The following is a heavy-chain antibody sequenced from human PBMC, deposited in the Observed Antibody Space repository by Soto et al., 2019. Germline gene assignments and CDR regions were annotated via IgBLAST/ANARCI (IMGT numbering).Heavy chain of an antibody. CDR2: ISAYNGYT. Sequence: GASVKVSCKASGYNFVSYGFNWVRQAPGQGLEWMGWISAYNGYTKYTRKLQGRVTMTTDTSTSTAYMELRSLNSDDTAVYYCARAPKDGSGWNDYYYYYTDVWAKGTTVTVSS. CDR1: GYNFVSYG. CDR3: ARAPKDGSGWNDYYYYYTDV. D-gene: IGHD6-19*01. J-gene: IGHJ6*03. V-gene: IGHV1-18*01.